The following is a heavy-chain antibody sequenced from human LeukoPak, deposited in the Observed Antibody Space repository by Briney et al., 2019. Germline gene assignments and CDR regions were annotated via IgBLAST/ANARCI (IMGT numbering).Heavy chain of an antibody. J-gene: IGHJ4*02. Sequence: GESLKISCKASGYSFTNYWIGWVRQMPGKGLEWMGIIYPGDAETRYSPSFQGQVTISVDKSISTAYLQWSSLKASDTAMYYCARRPGLVHSFDYWGQGTLVTVSS. CDR1: GYSFTNYW. V-gene: IGHV5-51*01. CDR2: IYPGDAET. D-gene: IGHD3-9*01. CDR3: ARRPGLVHSFDY.